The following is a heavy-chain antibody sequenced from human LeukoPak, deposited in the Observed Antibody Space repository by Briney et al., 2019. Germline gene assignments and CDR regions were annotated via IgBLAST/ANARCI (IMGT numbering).Heavy chain of an antibody. CDR1: GGSISSYY. CDR2: IYYSGST. Sequence: SSETLSLTCTVSGGSISSYYWSWIRQPPGKGLEWSGYIYYSGSTNYNPSLKSRVTISVDTTKNQFSLKLSSVTAADTAVYYCTCAFTMVRGVSFDYWGQGTLVTVSS. V-gene: IGHV4-59*08. J-gene: IGHJ4*02. CDR3: TCAFTMVRGVSFDY. D-gene: IGHD3-10*01.